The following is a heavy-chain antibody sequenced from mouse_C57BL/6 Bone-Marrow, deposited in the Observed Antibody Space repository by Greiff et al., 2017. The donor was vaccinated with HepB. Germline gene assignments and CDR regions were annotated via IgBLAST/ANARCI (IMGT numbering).Heavy chain of an antibody. Sequence: VKLQESGPELVKPGASVKISCKASGYAFSSSWMNWVKQRPGKGLEWIGRIYPGDGDTNYNGKFKGKATLTADKSSSTAYMQLSSLTSEDSAVYFCARSRSIDYWGQGTTLTVSS. J-gene: IGHJ2*01. CDR3: ARSRSIDY. V-gene: IGHV1-82*01. D-gene: IGHD2-10*02. CDR1: GYAFSSSW. CDR2: IYPGDGDT.